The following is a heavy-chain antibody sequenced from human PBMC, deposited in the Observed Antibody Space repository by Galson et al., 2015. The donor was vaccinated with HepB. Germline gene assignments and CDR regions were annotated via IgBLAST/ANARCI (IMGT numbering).Heavy chain of an antibody. D-gene: IGHD2-15*01. Sequence: SLRLSCAASGFTFSSYAMHWVRQAPGKGLEWVAVISYDGSNKYYADSVKGRFTISRDNSKNTLYLQMNSLRAEDTAVYYCARPLAEYYYYYGMDVWGQGTTVTVSS. V-gene: IGHV3-30-3*01. CDR2: ISYDGSNK. CDR1: GFTFSSYA. J-gene: IGHJ6*02. CDR3: ARPLAEYYYYYGMDV.